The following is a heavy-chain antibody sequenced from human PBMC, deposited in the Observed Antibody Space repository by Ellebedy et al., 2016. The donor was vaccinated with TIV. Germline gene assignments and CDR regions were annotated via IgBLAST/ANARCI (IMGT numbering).Heavy chain of an antibody. Sequence: GESLKISCAASGFTFSQYAMHWVRQAPGKGLDWVALISYDGGISKYYSDSLKGRFTISRDNSKSTLYLQMNSLRAEYTAVYYCARELTGYYVGYWGQGTLVTVSS. CDR2: ISYDGGISK. V-gene: IGHV3-30-3*01. J-gene: IGHJ4*02. D-gene: IGHD3-9*01. CDR1: GFTFSQYA. CDR3: ARELTGYYVGY.